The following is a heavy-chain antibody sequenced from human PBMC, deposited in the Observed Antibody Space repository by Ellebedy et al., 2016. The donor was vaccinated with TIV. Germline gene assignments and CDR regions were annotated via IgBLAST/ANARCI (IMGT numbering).Heavy chain of an antibody. CDR2: IIPMLRIV. V-gene: IGHV1-69*02. J-gene: IGHJ3*02. CDR3: ARRLDLGHRSGYYRGDAFDI. CDR1: GGTFGNYP. Sequence: SVKVSXXASGGTFGNYPISWVRQAPGQGLEWMGRIIPMLRIVNYAQNFQGRVTITADKSTSTAYMELSSLRSEDTAVYYCARRLDLGHRSGYYRGDAFDIWGQGTMVTVSS. D-gene: IGHD3-3*01.